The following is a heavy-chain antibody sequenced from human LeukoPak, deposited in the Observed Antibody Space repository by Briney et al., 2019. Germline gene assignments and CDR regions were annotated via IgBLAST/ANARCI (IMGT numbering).Heavy chain of an antibody. D-gene: IGHD1-26*01. V-gene: IGHV3-23*01. Sequence: PGGSLRLSCAASGFTFSNYAMNWVRQAPGKGLEWVSTISGSNGNTYYADSVKGRFTVSRDNFKNTLYLQMNSLRAEDSAVYFCGCTSGSYLSRAFDIWGQGTMVTVSS. J-gene: IGHJ3*02. CDR3: GCTSGSYLSRAFDI. CDR2: ISGSNGNT. CDR1: GFTFSNYA.